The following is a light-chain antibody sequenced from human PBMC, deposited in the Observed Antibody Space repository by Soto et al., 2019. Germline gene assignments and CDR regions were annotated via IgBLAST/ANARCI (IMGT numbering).Light chain of an antibody. CDR3: HHQATSSRT. V-gene: IGKV3-20*01. CDR1: QSVSNSY. Sequence: ENVWSHPPCTLSSSPGEVATLSCRSSQSVSNSYLGWYQQKPGQAPSLLIYAASSRATGIPNRFSGSGSGTDFTLSIIVLEPEDFAVYYCHHQATSSRTFGQVTKVDIK. J-gene: IGKJ1*01. CDR2: AAS.